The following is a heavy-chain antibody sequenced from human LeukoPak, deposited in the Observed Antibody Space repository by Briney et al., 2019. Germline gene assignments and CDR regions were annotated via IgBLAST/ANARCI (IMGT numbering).Heavy chain of an antibody. J-gene: IGHJ4*02. V-gene: IGHV3-15*01. Sequence: GGSLRLSCEASGFTFSDAWMSWVRQAPGRGLEWVGRIQREIDGGTTDYAAPVKGRFTISRDDSKNTLYLQMNSLKIEDTAVYYCATELLSHFDYWSQGTLVTVSS. CDR2: IQREIDGGTT. D-gene: IGHD2-21*02. CDR1: GFTFSDAW. CDR3: ATELLSHFDY.